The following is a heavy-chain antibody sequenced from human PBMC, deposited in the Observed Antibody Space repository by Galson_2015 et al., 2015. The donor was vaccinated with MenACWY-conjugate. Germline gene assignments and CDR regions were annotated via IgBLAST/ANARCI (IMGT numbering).Heavy chain of an antibody. V-gene: IGHV1-46*01. D-gene: IGHD2-2*01. CDR3: ARDPGYCSSTSCSKYYYGMDV. Sequence: SVKVSCKASGYTFTSYYMHWVRQAPGQGLEWMGIINPSGGSTSYAQKFQGRVTMTRDTSTSTVYMELSSLRSEDTAVYYCARDPGYCSSTSCSKYYYGMDVWGQGTTVTVSS. CDR2: INPSGGST. J-gene: IGHJ6*02. CDR1: GYTFTSYY.